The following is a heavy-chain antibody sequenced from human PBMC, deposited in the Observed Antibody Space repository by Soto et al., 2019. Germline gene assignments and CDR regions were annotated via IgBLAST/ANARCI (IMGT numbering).Heavy chain of an antibody. V-gene: IGHV1-18*01. D-gene: IGHD5-18*01. CDR2: ISAHNGNT. CDR3: ARDTAMALPDA. Sequence: QVQLVQSGAEVKKPGASVKVSCKASGYTFTSYGISWVRQAPGQGLEWMGWISAHNGNTKYAQKLQGRVTMTTDTSTSTACMEVRSLRSDDTAVYYCARDTAMALPDAWGQGTLVTVSS. CDR1: GYTFTSYG. J-gene: IGHJ4*02.